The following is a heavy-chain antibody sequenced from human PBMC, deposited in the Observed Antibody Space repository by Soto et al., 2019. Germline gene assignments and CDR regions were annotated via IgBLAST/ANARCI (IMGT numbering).Heavy chain of an antibody. Sequence: QVQLVQSGAEVKKPGSSVKVSCKASGGTFSSYAISWVRQAPGQGLEWLGGIIPSFGTANSAQKFQGRVTITADKSTSTAYMELSSLRSEDTAGYYCASRGYCSGGSCSTGTGGFDPWGQGTLVTGSS. CDR3: ASRGYCSGGSCSTGTGGFDP. D-gene: IGHD2-15*01. V-gene: IGHV1-69*06. CDR2: IIPSFGTA. CDR1: GGTFSSYA. J-gene: IGHJ5*02.